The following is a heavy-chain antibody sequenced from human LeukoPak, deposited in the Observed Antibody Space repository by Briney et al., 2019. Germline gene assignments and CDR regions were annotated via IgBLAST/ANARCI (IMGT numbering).Heavy chain of an antibody. D-gene: IGHD3-10*01. Sequence: PGGSLRLSCAASGFTFSSYSMNWVRQAPGKGLEWVSSISGSSSYIYYADSVKGRFTISRDNAKNSLYLQMNSLRAEDTAVYYCARDGSVGQDFDYWGQGTLVTVSS. V-gene: IGHV3-21*01. J-gene: IGHJ4*02. CDR3: ARDGSVGQDFDY. CDR1: GFTFSSYS. CDR2: ISGSSSYI.